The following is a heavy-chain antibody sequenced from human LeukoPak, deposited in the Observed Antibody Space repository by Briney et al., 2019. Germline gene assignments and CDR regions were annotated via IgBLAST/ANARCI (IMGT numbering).Heavy chain of an antibody. Sequence: GASVKVSCKVSGYTLTELSMHWVRQAPGKGLEWMGGFDPEDGETIYAQKFQGRVTMTEVTSTDTAYMELSSLRSEDTAVYYCATDLVAARPDWGQGTLVTVSS. CDR1: GYTLTELS. CDR3: ATDLVAARPD. D-gene: IGHD6-6*01. CDR2: FDPEDGET. J-gene: IGHJ4*02. V-gene: IGHV1-24*01.